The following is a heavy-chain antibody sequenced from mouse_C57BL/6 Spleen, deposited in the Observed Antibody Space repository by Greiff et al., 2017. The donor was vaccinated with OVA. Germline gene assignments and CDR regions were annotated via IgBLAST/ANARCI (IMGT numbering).Heavy chain of an antibody. CDR1: GFTFSDYG. V-gene: IGHV5-17*01. D-gene: IGHD2-4*01. CDR2: ISSGSSTI. CDR3: ARPEDYDAYYYAMDY. Sequence: EVQGVESGGGLVKPGGSLKLSCAASGFTFSDYGMHWVRQAPEKGLEWVAYISSGSSTIYYADTVKGRFTISRDNAKNTLFLQMTSLRSEDTAMYYCARPEDYDAYYYAMDYWGQGTSVTVSS. J-gene: IGHJ4*01.